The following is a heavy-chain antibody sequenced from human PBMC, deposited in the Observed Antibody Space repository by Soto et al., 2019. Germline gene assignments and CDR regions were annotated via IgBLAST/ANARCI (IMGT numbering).Heavy chain of an antibody. CDR1: GFTFTNHA. CDR3: AKSGVGLSTAARRLLDY. V-gene: IGHV3-23*01. CDR2: ISGSGGST. Sequence: EVQLLESGGGLVQPGGSLRLSCAASGFTFTNHAMSWVRQAPGAGLEWVSAISGSGGSTYYAESVKGGFTISRDNPKNRLFLQMNSLRAEYAAVYYCAKSGVGLSTAARRLLDYRGQGSFVTVS. J-gene: IGHJ4*02. D-gene: IGHD6-6*01.